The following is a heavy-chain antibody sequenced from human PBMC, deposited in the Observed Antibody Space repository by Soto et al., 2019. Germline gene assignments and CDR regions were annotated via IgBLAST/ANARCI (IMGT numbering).Heavy chain of an antibody. J-gene: IGHJ4*02. CDR1: GDSISSNNNY. Sequence: SETLSLTCTVSGDSISSNNNYWSWIRQPPGEGLEWIGFISYSGTTSYSPSLKSRVAISLDTSKNQFSLSLSSVTAADTAVYCCARIAAAGTNFDYWGQGTLVTVS. D-gene: IGHD6-13*01. CDR2: ISYSGTT. CDR3: ARIAAAGTNFDY. V-gene: IGHV4-30-4*01.